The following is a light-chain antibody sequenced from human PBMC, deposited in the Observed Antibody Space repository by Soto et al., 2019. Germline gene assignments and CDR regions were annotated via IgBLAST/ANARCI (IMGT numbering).Light chain of an antibody. J-gene: IGKJ1*01. CDR1: QTININY. V-gene: IGKV3-20*01. CDR2: GAS. Sequence: EVVLTQSPGTLSLSPGERATLSCRASQTININYLAWYQQKPGQAPRLLMSGASNRATGIPDRFSGSGSGTDFTLTINRLEPEDFAMYFCQQYNTSPRTFVQGTKVEVK. CDR3: QQYNTSPRT.